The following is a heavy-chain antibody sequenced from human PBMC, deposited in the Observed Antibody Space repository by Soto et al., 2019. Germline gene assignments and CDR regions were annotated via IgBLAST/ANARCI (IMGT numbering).Heavy chain of an antibody. D-gene: IGHD2-15*01. CDR1: GYSFTGYS. V-gene: IGHV1-2*02. CDR2: ISPNSGNT. CDR3: AREYCSGVGCSPYFDY. Sequence: SVKVSFKASGYSFTGYSIHWARQTPGQGLEWMGWISPNSGNTHFSQSFQGRVTMTRDTSITTAYMDLSGLRSDDTAVYYCAREYCSGVGCSPYFDYWGQGTLVTVSS. J-gene: IGHJ4*02.